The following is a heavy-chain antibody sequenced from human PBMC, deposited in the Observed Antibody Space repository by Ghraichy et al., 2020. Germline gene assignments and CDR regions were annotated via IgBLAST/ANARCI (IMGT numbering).Heavy chain of an antibody. V-gene: IGHV3-23*01. Sequence: GALRLSCAASGFTFSSYAMSWVRQAPGKGLEWVSAISGSGGSTYYADSVKGRFTISRDNSKNTLYLQMNSLRAEDTAVYYCAKDLSIGGSCPNYWGQGTLVTISS. CDR1: GFTFSSYA. D-gene: IGHD2-15*01. CDR3: AKDLSIGGSCPNY. J-gene: IGHJ4*02. CDR2: ISGSGGST.